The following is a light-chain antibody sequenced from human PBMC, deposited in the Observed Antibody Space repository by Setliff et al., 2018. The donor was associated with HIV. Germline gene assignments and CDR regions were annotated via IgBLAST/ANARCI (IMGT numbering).Light chain of an antibody. V-gene: IGLV2-23*02. CDR3: CSYFDDIRV. CDR1: TMDFGTHSF. Sequence: QSALAQPVSVSGSPGQSITISCSGATMDFGTHSFVSWYHQVPVKTHRLIIYEVTKRPSGVSDRFSGSKSGNTASLTISGLRADDEGDYYCCSYFDDIRVFGGGTKVTVL. CDR2: EVT. J-gene: IGLJ2*01.